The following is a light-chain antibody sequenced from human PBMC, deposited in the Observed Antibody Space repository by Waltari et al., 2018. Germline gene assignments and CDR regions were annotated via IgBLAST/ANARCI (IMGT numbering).Light chain of an antibody. V-gene: IGLV7-46*01. J-gene: IGLJ2*01. CDR2: DTV. CDR1: PGAVPTGHS. Sequence: QAVVTPEPSLTVSPGGTVPLTCDSNPGAVPTGHSSYWFQQRPGQAPRTLIYDTVNKHSWTPARFSGSLLGGKAALTLSGAQPEDEADYYCSLSYSGVRVFGGGTKLTVL. CDR3: SLSYSGVRV.